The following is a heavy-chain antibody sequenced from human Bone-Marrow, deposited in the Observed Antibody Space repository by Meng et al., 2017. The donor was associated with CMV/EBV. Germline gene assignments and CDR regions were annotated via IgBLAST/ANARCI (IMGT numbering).Heavy chain of an antibody. CDR1: GYTFTGYY. CDR3: ARDLRKGLRRGSYDYFDY. CDR2: INPNSGGT. V-gene: IGHV1-2*02. Sequence: ASVKVSCKASGYTFTGYYMHWVRQAPGQGFEWMGWINPNSGGTNYAQKFQGRVTMTRDTSISTAYMELSRLRSDDTAVYYCARDLRKGLRRGSYDYFDYWGQGTLVTVSS. D-gene: IGHD1-26*01. J-gene: IGHJ4*02.